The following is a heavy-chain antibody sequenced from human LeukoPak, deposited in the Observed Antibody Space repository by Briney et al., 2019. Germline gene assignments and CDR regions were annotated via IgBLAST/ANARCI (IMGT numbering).Heavy chain of an antibody. CDR3: ARGYASSWYWNWFDP. J-gene: IGHJ5*02. CDR1: GGSFSGYY. Sequence: PSETLSLTCAVYGGSFSGYYWSWIRQPPGKGLEWIGEINHSGSTNYNPSLKSRVTISVDTSKNQFSLKLSSVTAADTAVYFCARGYASSWYWNWFDPWGQGTLVSVSS. CDR2: INHSGST. V-gene: IGHV4-34*01. D-gene: IGHD6-13*01.